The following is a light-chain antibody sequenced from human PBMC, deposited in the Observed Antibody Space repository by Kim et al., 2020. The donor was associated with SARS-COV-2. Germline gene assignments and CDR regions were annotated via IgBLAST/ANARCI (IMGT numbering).Light chain of an antibody. CDR3: SSYTSSSTLV. CDR2: DVS. J-gene: IGLJ1*01. V-gene: IGLV2-14*01. CDR1: SSDVGGYNY. Sequence: QSALTQPASGSGSPGQSITISCTGTSSDVGGYNYVSWYQQHPGKAPKLMIYDVSKRPSGVSNRFSGSKSGNTASLTISGLQAEDEADYYFSSYTSSSTLVFGTGTKVTFL.